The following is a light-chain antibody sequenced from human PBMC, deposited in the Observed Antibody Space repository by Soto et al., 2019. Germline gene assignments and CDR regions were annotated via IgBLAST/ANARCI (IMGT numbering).Light chain of an antibody. J-gene: IGLJ2*01. CDR3: SSYTSSSTPCVV. CDR1: SSDVGGYNY. V-gene: IGLV2-14*01. CDR2: DVS. Sequence: QSALTQPASVSGSPGQSITISCTGTSSDVGGYNYVSWYQQHPGKAPKLMLYDVSNRPSGVSNRFSGSKSGNTASLTISGLQAEDEADYYCSSYTSSSTPCVVFGGGTKVTVL.